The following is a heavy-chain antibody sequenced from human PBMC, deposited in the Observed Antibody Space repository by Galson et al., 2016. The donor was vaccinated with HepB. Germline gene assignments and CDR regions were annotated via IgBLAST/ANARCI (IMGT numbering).Heavy chain of an antibody. D-gene: IGHD2-15*01. CDR3: ARLRGLTFDQ. CDR1: GYTFTTYW. V-gene: IGHV5-51*01. J-gene: IGHJ4*02. CDR2: IHPGASDT. Sequence: QSGAEVKKTGDSLKISCEVSGYTFTTYWTDWVRQKPGKGLEWMGIIHPGASDTRKSPSSQGQVTISSDKTVSPAYVQWRTLKDSDTAMYDCARLRGLTFDQWGQGTLVTVSS.